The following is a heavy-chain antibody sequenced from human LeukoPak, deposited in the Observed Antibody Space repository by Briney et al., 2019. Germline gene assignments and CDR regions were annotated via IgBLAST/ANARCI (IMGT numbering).Heavy chain of an antibody. V-gene: IGHV3-23*01. Sequence: GGSLRLSCAASGFTFSNYAMAWVRQTPGKGLEWVSVISGSGGSTYYADSVKGRFTISRDNSRNTLYLQMNSLRAEDTAVYYCAKDGFELRYFDRSYYFDYWGQGTLVTVSS. CDR2: ISGSGGST. CDR1: GFTFSNYA. D-gene: IGHD3-9*01. CDR3: AKDGFELRYFDRSYYFDY. J-gene: IGHJ4*02.